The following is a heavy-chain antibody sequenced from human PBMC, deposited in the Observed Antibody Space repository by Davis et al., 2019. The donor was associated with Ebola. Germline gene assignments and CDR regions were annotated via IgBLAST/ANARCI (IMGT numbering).Heavy chain of an antibody. Sequence: PGGSLRLSCAASGFTFSSDWMSWVRQAPGKGPEWVANIKGDGSEKYYGNSLKGRFTISRDNAKNSLYLQMNSLRAEDTAVYYCARVPVGDNNWSDTWGQGTLVTVSS. CDR1: GFTFSSDW. V-gene: IGHV3-7*01. CDR3: ARVPVGDNNWSDT. D-gene: IGHD1-26*01. J-gene: IGHJ5*02. CDR2: IKGDGSEK.